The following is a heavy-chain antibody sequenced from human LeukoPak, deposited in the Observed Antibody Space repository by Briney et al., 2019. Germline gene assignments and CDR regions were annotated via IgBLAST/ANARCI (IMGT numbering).Heavy chain of an antibody. J-gene: IGHJ4*02. D-gene: IGHD3-9*01. Sequence: ASVKVSCKASGYTFTSYYMHWVRQAPGQGLEWMGIINPSGGSTSYAQKFQGRVTMTRDTSTSTVYMELSSLRSEDTAVYYCARIGDILTGYYIPFDYWGQGTLVTVSS. V-gene: IGHV1-46*01. CDR3: ARIGDILTGYYIPFDY. CDR1: GYTFTSYY. CDR2: INPSGGST.